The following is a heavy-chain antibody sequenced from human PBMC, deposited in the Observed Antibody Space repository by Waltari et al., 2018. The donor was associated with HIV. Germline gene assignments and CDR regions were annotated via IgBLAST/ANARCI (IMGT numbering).Heavy chain of an antibody. CDR3: ARDHSSGWYGYAY. J-gene: IGHJ4*02. V-gene: IGHV1-2*02. D-gene: IGHD6-19*01. CDR1: GYTFTGYY. Sequence: QVQLVQSGAEVKKPGASVKVSCKASGYTFTGYYMHWVRQAPGQGLAWMGWINPNSGGTNYGQKFQGRITMTRDTSISTAYMGLSRLGSDDTAVYYCARDHSSGWYGYAYWGQGTLFTVSS. CDR2: INPNSGGT.